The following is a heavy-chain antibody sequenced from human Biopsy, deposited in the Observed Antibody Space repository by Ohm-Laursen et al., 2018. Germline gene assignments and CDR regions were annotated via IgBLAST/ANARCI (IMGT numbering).Heavy chain of an antibody. Sequence: AASVKVSCKASGYTFTSYDITWVRQASGQGPEWIGWLNPVSGNSNFGQKFRGRVTVTSDTPISTAYMELSGLTSDDTATYYCGRAVRNQLLTDPWGQGTLVTVTS. V-gene: IGHV1-8*01. D-gene: IGHD1-7*01. CDR1: GYTFTSYD. CDR2: LNPVSGNS. J-gene: IGHJ5*02. CDR3: GRAVRNQLLTDP.